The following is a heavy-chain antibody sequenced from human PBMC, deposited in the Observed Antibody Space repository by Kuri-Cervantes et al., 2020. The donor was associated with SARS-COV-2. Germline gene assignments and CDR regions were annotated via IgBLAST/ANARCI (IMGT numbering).Heavy chain of an antibody. V-gene: IGHV3-23*01. J-gene: IGHJ4*02. CDR1: GFTFSTYA. CDR3: AKDHGSTGSPDYFDY. D-gene: IGHD3-9*01. CDR2: ISDCGGST. Sequence: GESLKISCAASGFTFSTYAMRWVRHPPGKGLEWVSGISDCGGSTHYADSVKGRFIISRDNSKNTLYLQMNSLRAEDTAVYYCAKDHGSTGSPDYFDYWGQGTLVTVSS.